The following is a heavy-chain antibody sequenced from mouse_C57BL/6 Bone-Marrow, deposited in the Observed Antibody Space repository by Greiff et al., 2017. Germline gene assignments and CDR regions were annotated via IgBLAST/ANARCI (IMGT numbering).Heavy chain of an antibody. CDR1: GFSLTSYG. J-gene: IGHJ3*01. Sequence: QVQLQQSGPGLVAPSQSLSITCTVSGFSLTSYGVHWVRQPPGKGLEWLGVIWAGGSTNYHSALMSRLSISKDNSKSQVFLKMNSLQTDYTAMYYCARRREFAYWGQGTLVTVSA. CDR2: IWAGGST. V-gene: IGHV2-9*02. CDR3: ARRREFAY.